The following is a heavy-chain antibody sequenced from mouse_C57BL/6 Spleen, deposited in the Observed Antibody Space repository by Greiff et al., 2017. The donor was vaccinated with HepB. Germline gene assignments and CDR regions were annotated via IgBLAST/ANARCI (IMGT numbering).Heavy chain of an antibody. V-gene: IGHV1-72*01. J-gene: IGHJ1*03. CDR2: IDPNSGGT. CDR1: GYTFTSYW. D-gene: IGHD1-1*01. CDR3: ARSDLGFYYYGSSAGYFDV. Sequence: QVQLQQPGAELVKPGASVKLSCKASGYTFTSYWMHWVNQRPGRGLEWIGRIDPNSGGTKYNEKFKSKATLTVDKPSSTAYMQLSSLTSEDSAVYDCARSDLGFYYYGSSAGYFDVWGTGTTVTVSS.